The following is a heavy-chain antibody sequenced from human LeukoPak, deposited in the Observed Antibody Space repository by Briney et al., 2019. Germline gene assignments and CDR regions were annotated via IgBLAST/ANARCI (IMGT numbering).Heavy chain of an antibody. Sequence: GGSLRLSCAASGFTFSNFAMSWVRQAPGKGLEWVSAISGSGHNTYYTDSVKGRLTISRDNSKYTLYLQMNSLKTEDTAVYFCTPDLMDVWGKGTTVTVSS. V-gene: IGHV3-23*01. J-gene: IGHJ6*03. CDR1: GFTFSNFA. CDR3: TPDLMDV. CDR2: ISGSGHNT.